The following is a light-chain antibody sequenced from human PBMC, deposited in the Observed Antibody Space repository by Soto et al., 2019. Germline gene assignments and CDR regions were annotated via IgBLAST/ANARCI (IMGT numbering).Light chain of an antibody. CDR2: GAS. CDR1: QSVSSN. CDR3: QHYNSWPPWT. Sequence: EIVMTQSPATLSVSPGERATLSCRASQSVSSNLAWYQQKPGQAPRLLIYGASTRATGIPARFSGSGSWTQFTFSISSLQSEDFAVYYCQHYNSWPPWTFGQGTKVDIK. J-gene: IGKJ1*01. V-gene: IGKV3-15*01.